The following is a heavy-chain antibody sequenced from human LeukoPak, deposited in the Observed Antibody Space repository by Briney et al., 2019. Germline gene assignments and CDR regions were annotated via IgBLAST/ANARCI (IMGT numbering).Heavy chain of an antibody. J-gene: IGHJ4*02. D-gene: IGHD3-10*01. CDR1: TFTFSTYW. CDR3: ATGSGTYYDS. Sequence: PGGSLRLSCEASTFTFSTYWMHWVRQVPGKGVVWVSYINGDGSSSNYADSVKGRLTISRDNAKNTLYLQMNSLRAEDTAVYYCATGSGTYYDSWGQGTLVTVSS. V-gene: IGHV3-74*01. CDR2: INGDGSSS.